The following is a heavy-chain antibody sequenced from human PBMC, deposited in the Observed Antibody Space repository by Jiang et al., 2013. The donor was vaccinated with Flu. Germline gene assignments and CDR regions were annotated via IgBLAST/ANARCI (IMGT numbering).Heavy chain of an antibody. CDR1: GGSISSYY. D-gene: IGHD6-6*01. J-gene: IGHJ4*02. Sequence: LLKPSETLSLTCTVSGGSISSYYWSWIRQPPGKGLEWIGYIYYSGSTNYNPSLKSRVTISVDTSKNQFSLKLSSVTAADTAVYYCARAIRSSSLGGVDVWGQGTLVTVSS. V-gene: IGHV4-59*01. CDR2: IYYSGST. CDR3: ARAIRSSSLGGVDV.